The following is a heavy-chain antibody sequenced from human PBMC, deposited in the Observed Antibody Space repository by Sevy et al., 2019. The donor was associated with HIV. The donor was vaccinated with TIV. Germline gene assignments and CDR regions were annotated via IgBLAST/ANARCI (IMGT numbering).Heavy chain of an antibody. CDR1: GGSISSDSYN. J-gene: IGHJ4*02. D-gene: IGHD2-15*01. CDR2: ISYSGDT. Sequence: SETLSLTCTVFGGSISSDSYNWGWIRQPPGKGLEWIGSISYSGDTHYNPSVKSPLSMSVDTSKNQFSLNLASVTAADTAVYFCARHYGGSADFWGQGTLVTVSS. V-gene: IGHV4-39*01. CDR3: ARHYGGSADF.